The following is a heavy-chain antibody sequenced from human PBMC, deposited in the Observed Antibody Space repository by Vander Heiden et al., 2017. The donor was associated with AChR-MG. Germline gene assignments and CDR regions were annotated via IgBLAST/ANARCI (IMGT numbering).Heavy chain of an antibody. Sequence: QVQLVQSGAEVKKPGSSVKVPCKASGGTFSSYAISWVRQAPGQGLEWMGGIIHIFGTANYAQKFQGRVTITADESTSTAYMELSSLRSEDTAVYYCARGDVDSSGYPFDYWGQGTLVTVSS. V-gene: IGHV1-69*01. D-gene: IGHD3-22*01. J-gene: IGHJ4*02. CDR2: IIHIFGTA. CDR1: GGTFSSYA. CDR3: ARGDVDSSGYPFDY.